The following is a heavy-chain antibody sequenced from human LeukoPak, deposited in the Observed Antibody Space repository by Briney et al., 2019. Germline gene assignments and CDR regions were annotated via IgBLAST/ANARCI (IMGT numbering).Heavy chain of an antibody. J-gene: IGHJ6*02. CDR3: ARVPSSYYYGMDV. CDR1: GYTFTGYY. CDR2: INPNSGGT. Sequence: ASVKVSCKASGYTFTGYYMHWVRQAPGQGLEWMRWINPNSGGTNYAQKFQGRVTMTRDTSISTAYMELSSLKSEDTAVYHCARVPSSYYYGMDVWGQGTTVTVSS. V-gene: IGHV1-2*02. D-gene: IGHD2-2*01.